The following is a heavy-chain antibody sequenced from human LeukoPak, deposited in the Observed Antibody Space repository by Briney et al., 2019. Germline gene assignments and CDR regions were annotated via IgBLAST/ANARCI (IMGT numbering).Heavy chain of an antibody. V-gene: IGHV3-9*01. D-gene: IGHD3-22*01. CDR3: AKGGYYDSSGYYYFDY. CDR1: GFTFDDYA. Sequence: GRSLRLSCAASGFTFDDYAMHWVRQAPGKGLEWVSGISWNSGSIGYADSVKGRFTISRDNAKNSLYPQMNSLRAEDTALYYCAKGGYYDSSGYYYFDYWGQGTLVTVSS. CDR2: ISWNSGSI. J-gene: IGHJ4*02.